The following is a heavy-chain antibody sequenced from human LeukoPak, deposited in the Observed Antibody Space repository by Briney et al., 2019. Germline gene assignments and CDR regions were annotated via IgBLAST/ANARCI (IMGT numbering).Heavy chain of an antibody. CDR3: ARRGNWANYHHYYYMDV. CDR2: IYTSGST. V-gene: IGHV4-4*07. Sequence: SETLSLTCTVSGGSISSYYWSWIRQPAGKGLEWIGRIYTSGSTNYNPSLKSRVTISVDTSKNQFSLKLTSVSAADTAVYYCARRGNWANYHHYYYMDVWGKGTTVTISS. J-gene: IGHJ6*03. D-gene: IGHD7-27*01. CDR1: GGSISSYY.